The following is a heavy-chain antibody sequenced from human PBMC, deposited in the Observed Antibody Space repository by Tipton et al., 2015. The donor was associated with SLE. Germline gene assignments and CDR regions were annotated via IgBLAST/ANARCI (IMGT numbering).Heavy chain of an antibody. CDR1: GGSISSYY. CDR3: ARYEGHQPYAFDL. V-gene: IGHV4-59*01. D-gene: IGHD2-2*01. CDR2: IYYSGST. Sequence: TLSLTCTVSGGSISSYYWSWIRQPPGKGLEWIGYIYYSGSTNYSPSLKSRVTISVDTSKNQFSLKLSSVTAADTAVYYCARYEGHQPYAFDLWGQGTMVTGSS. J-gene: IGHJ3*01.